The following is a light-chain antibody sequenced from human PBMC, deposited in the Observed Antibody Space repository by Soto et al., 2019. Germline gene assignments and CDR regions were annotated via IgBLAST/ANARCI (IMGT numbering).Light chain of an antibody. J-gene: IGKJ2*01. Sequence: DVQMTQSPSSLSASVGDRVTITCRASQSVSTYLNWYQQKPGKAPKLLIHAASTLQSGVPSRFSGSGTGTDFTLTISRLQPEDFATYFCQQTYFGLHTFGQGNKLEI. CDR2: AAS. CDR1: QSVSTY. CDR3: QQTYFGLHT. V-gene: IGKV1-39*01.